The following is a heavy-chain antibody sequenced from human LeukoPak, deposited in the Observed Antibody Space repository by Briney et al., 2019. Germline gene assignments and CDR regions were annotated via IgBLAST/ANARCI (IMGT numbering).Heavy chain of an antibody. D-gene: IGHD3-16*01. V-gene: IGHV3-48*02. J-gene: IGHJ4*02. Sequence: PGGSLRLSCAASGFTFSSYSMNRVRQAPGKGLEWVSYISSSSTIYYADSVKGRFTISRDNAKNSLYLQMNSLRDEDTAVYYCAGDHGGVGYYFDYWGQGTLVTVSS. CDR3: AGDHGGVGYYFDY. CDR2: ISSSSTI. CDR1: GFTFSSYS.